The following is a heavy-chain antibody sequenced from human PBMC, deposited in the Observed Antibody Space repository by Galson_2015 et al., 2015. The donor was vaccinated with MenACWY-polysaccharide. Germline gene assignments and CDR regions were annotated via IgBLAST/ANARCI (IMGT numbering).Heavy chain of an antibody. Sequence: ALRLSCAASGFTFSDYYMSWIRQAPGKGLEWVDNIKKDGSEKYYVDSVKGRFTISRDNSKNSLYLQMRSLRAEDTAVYSCARGHYGMDVWGQGTTVTVSS. V-gene: IGHV3-7*01. CDR1: GFTFSDYY. J-gene: IGHJ6*02. CDR2: IKKDGSEK. CDR3: ARGHYGMDV.